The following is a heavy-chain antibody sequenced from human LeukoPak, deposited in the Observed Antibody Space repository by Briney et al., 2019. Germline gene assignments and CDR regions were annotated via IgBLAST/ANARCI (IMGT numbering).Heavy chain of an antibody. Sequence: GASVKVSCKASGGTFSSYAISWVRQAPGQGLEWMGGIIPIFGTANYAQKFQGRVTITADESTSTAYMELSSLRSEDTAVYYCASGVADYYFDYWGQGTLVTVSS. CDR2: IIPIFGTA. V-gene: IGHV1-69*13. CDR1: GGTFSSYA. D-gene: IGHD2-15*01. J-gene: IGHJ4*02. CDR3: ASGVADYYFDY.